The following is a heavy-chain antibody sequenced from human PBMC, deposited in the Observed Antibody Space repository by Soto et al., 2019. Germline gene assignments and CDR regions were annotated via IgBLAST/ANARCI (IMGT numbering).Heavy chain of an antibody. V-gene: IGHV4-34*01. CDR2: MSHSGGT. CDR3: VRVERGTATTVVDAFDI. D-gene: IGHD1-1*01. Sequence: QVQLQQWGAGLLKPSETLSLTCAVYDGSISSSTNYYWSWIRQPPGKGLEWIGEMSHSGGTHFNPSLRSRVTISVDTSKNQFSLEMTSVTAADTALYYCVRVERGTATTVVDAFDIWGPGTMVTVSS. CDR1: DGSISSSTNYY. J-gene: IGHJ3*02.